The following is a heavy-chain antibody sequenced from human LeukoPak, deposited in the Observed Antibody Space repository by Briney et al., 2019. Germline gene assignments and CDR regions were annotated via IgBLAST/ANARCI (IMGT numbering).Heavy chain of an antibody. CDR2: IYYSGST. CDR1: GGSISSSSYY. Sequence: PSETLSLTCTVSGGSISSSSYYWGWIRQPPGKGLEWIGSIYYSGSTYYNPSHKSRVTISVDTSKNQFSLKLSSVTAADTAVYYCARYPWELERRYFDYWGQGTLVTVSS. J-gene: IGHJ4*02. V-gene: IGHV4-39*07. CDR3: ARYPWELERRYFDY. D-gene: IGHD1-26*01.